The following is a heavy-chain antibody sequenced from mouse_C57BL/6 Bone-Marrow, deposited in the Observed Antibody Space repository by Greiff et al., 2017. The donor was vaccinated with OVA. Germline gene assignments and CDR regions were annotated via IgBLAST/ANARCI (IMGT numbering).Heavy chain of an antibody. J-gene: IGHJ2*01. CDR1: GYSFTGYY. V-gene: IGHV1-42*01. Sequence: EVQLQQSGPELVKPGASVKISCKASGYSFTGYYMNWVKQSPEKSLEWIGEINPSTGGTTYNQKFKAKATLTVDKSSSTAYMQLKSLTSEDSAVYYCARDPGYSYYFDYWGQGTTLTVSS. CDR2: INPSTGGT. CDR3: ARDPGYSYYFDY. D-gene: IGHD2-3*01.